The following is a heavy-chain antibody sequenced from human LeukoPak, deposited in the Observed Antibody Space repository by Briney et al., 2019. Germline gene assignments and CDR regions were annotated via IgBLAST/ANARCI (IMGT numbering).Heavy chain of an antibody. CDR2: IYTSGST. D-gene: IGHD1-26*01. Sequence: SETLSLTCTVSGGSMNCDYWSWIRQPAGKGLEWIGRIYTSGSTSYNPSLKSRVTMSVDTSKNQLSLELNSVTAEDTAVYYCARDYRGSYFDYWGQGTLVTVSS. CDR3: ARDYRGSYFDY. V-gene: IGHV4-4*07. J-gene: IGHJ4*02. CDR1: GGSMNCDY.